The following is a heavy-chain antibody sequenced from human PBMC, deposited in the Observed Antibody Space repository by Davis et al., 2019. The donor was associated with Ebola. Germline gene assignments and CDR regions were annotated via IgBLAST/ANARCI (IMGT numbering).Heavy chain of an antibody. CDR3: AIAGKQQLVLAY. V-gene: IGHV4-34*01. CDR1: GGSFSGYY. Sequence: PGGSLRLSCAVYGGSFSGYYWSWIRQPPGKGLEWIGEINHSGSTNYNPSLKSRVTISVDTSKNQFSLKLSSVTAADTAVYYCAIAGKQQLVLAYWGQGTLVTVSS. CDR2: INHSGST. J-gene: IGHJ4*02. D-gene: IGHD6-13*01.